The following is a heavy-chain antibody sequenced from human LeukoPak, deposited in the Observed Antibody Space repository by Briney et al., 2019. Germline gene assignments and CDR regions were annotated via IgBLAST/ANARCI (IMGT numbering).Heavy chain of an antibody. CDR2: ISWDGGST. CDR3: ARESRGAHAFDI. J-gene: IGHJ3*02. Sequence: GGSLRLSCAASGFTFDDYAMHWVRQAPGKGLEWVSLISWDGGSTYYADSVKGRFTISRDNSKNSLYLQMNSLRAEDTALYYCARESRGAHAFDIWGQGTMVTVSS. CDR1: GFTFDDYA. V-gene: IGHV3-43D*03. D-gene: IGHD1-26*01.